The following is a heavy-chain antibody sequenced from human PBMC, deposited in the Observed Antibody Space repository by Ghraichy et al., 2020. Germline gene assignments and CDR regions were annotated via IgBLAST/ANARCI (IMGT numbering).Heavy chain of an antibody. D-gene: IGHD3-10*01. CDR2: ISSSSSTI. J-gene: IGHJ6*02. V-gene: IGHV3-48*01. CDR1: GFTFSSYS. CDR3: ARGGGYYYFYGMDV. Sequence: GGSLRLSCAASGFTFSSYSMNWVRQAPGKGLEWVSYISSSSSTIYFADSVKGRFTISRDNAKNSLYLQMNSLRAEDTAVYYCARGGGYYYFYGMDVWGQGTTVTVSS.